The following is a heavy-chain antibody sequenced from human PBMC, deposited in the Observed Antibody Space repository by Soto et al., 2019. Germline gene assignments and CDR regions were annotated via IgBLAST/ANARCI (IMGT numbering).Heavy chain of an antibody. D-gene: IGHD6-13*01. CDR2: IYYSGST. V-gene: IGHV4-61*01. Sequence: PSETLSLTCTVSGGSVSSGSYYWSWIRQPPGKGLEWIGYIYYSGSTNYNPSLKSRVTISVDTSKNQFSLKLSSVTAADTAVYYCARDSYSSSWTQNNYYYYGTDVWGQGTTVTVSS. CDR3: ARDSYSSSWTQNNYYYYGTDV. CDR1: GGSVSSGSYY. J-gene: IGHJ6*02.